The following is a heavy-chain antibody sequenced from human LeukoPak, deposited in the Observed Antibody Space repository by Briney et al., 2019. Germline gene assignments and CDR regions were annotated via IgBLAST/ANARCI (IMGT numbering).Heavy chain of an antibody. CDR3: ARSLAQWELQGGDY. CDR1: GGTFSSYA. V-gene: IGHV1-69*13. Sequence: GASVKVSCKASGGTFSSYAISWVRQAPGQGLEWMGGIIPIFGTANYAQKFQGRVTITADESTSTAYMELSSLRSEDTAVYYCARSLAQWELQGGDYWGQGTLVTVSS. CDR2: IIPIFGTA. D-gene: IGHD1-26*01. J-gene: IGHJ4*02.